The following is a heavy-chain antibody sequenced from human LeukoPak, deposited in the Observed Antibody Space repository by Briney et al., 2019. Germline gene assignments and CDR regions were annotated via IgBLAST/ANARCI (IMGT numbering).Heavy chain of an antibody. CDR1: GFTFSSYS. CDR2: ISSSSSYI. V-gene: IGHV3-21*01. Sequence: GGSLRLSCAASGFTFSSYSMNWVRQAPGKGLEWVSSISSSSSYIYYADSVEGRFTISRDNAKNSLYLQMNSLRAEDTAVYYCARDLAVVPAAPTYYFDYWGQGTLVTVSS. J-gene: IGHJ4*02. D-gene: IGHD2-2*01. CDR3: ARDLAVVPAAPTYYFDY.